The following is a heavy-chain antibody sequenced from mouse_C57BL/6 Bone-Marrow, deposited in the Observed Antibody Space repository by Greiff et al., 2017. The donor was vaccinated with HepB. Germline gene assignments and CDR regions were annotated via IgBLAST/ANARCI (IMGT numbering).Heavy chain of an antibody. Sequence: VKLMESGAELARPGASVKLSCKASGYTFTSYGISWVKQRTGQGLEWIGEIYPRSGNTYYNEKFKGKATLTADKSSSTAYMELRSLTSEDSAVYFCARSGDGTDYWGQGTTLTVSS. CDR1: GYTFTSYG. J-gene: IGHJ2*01. CDR3: ARSGDGTDY. CDR2: IYPRSGNT. V-gene: IGHV1-81*01. D-gene: IGHD1-1*01.